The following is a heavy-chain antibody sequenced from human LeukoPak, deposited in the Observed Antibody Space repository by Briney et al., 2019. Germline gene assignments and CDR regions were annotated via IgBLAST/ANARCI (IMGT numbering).Heavy chain of an antibody. D-gene: IGHD2-21*02. J-gene: IGHJ5*02. CDR1: GYTFTGYY. CDR3: ASNTCGGDCLPQPGQYNWFDP. CDR2: INPNSGGT. V-gene: IGHV1-2*06. Sequence: ASVKVSCKASGYTFTGYYMHWVRQAPGQGLEWMGRINPNSGGTNYAQKFQGRVTITADESTSTAYMELSSLRSEDTAVYYCASNTCGGDCLPQPGQYNWFDPWGQGTLVTVSS.